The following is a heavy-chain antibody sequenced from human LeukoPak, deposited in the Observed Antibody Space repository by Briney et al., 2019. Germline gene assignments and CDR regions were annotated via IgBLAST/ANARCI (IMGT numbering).Heavy chain of an antibody. Sequence: ASVKVSCKASGGTFSSYAISWVRQAPGQGLEWMGGIIPIFGTANYAQKFQGRVTMTRNTSISTAYMELSSLRSEDTAVYYCARVSSGWDWGQGTLVTVSS. D-gene: IGHD6-19*01. J-gene: IGHJ4*02. V-gene: IGHV1-69*05. CDR2: IIPIFGTA. CDR3: ARVSSGWD. CDR1: GGTFSSYA.